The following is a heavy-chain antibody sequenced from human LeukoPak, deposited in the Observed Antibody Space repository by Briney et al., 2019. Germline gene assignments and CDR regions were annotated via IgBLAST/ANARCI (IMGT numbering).Heavy chain of an antibody. D-gene: IGHD2-15*01. Sequence: PSETLSLTCTVSGASISSYYWSWIRQPPGKGLEWIGYIYYSGSTNYNPSLKSRVTISVDTSKNQFSLKLSSVTAADTAVYYCARGSGPLDYWGQGTLVTVSS. CDR2: IYYSGST. J-gene: IGHJ4*02. CDR1: GASISSYY. CDR3: ARGSGPLDY. V-gene: IGHV4-59*01.